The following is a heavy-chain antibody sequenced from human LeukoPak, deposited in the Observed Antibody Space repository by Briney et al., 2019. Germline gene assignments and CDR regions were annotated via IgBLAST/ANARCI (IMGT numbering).Heavy chain of an antibody. Sequence: PSQTLSLTCAVSGGSISSGGYSWSWIRQPPGKGLEWIGYIYHSGSTYYNPSLKSRVTISVDRSKNQFSLELSSVTAADTAVYYCARLVAATGNFDYWGQGTPVTVSS. CDR2: IYHSGST. CDR3: ARLVAATGNFDY. J-gene: IGHJ4*02. V-gene: IGHV4-30-2*01. CDR1: GGSISSGGYS. D-gene: IGHD6-13*01.